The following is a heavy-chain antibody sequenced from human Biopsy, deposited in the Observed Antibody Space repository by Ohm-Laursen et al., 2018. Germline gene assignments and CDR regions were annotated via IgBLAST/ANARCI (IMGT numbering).Heavy chain of an antibody. V-gene: IGHV1-8*02. CDR2: MIPSSGKT. CDR3: ARGYSRRVSIFEASIYWFDT. Sequence: SVKVSCKAFGGAFTNYAINWVRQAPGHGLEWMGGMIPSSGKTGYAQRFQGRVTLTMNTSISTAYMELSGLRSEDTAVYFCARGYSRRVSIFEASIYWFDTWGQGTLVTVSS. J-gene: IGHJ5*02. CDR1: GGAFTNYA. D-gene: IGHD6-6*01.